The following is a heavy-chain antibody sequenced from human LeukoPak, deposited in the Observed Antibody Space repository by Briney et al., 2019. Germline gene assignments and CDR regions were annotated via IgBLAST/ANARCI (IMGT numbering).Heavy chain of an antibody. CDR2: IGGSGGST. CDR3: AKVGSSGYSGDY. Sequence: GGSLRLSCAASGFTFSSYAMSWVRQAPGKGLEWVSAIGGSGGSTYYADSVKGRFTISRDNSKNTLYLQMNSLRAEDTAVYYCAKVGSSGYSGDYWGQGILVTVCS. CDR1: GFTFSSYA. V-gene: IGHV3-23*01. D-gene: IGHD6-19*01. J-gene: IGHJ4*02.